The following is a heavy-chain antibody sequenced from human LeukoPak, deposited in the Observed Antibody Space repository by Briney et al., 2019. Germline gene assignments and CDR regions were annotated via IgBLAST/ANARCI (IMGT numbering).Heavy chain of an antibody. CDR1: GFTFSSYW. CDR3: ANYDTRGYSDY. Sequence: PGGSLRLSCAASGFTFSSYWMSWVRQAPGKGLEWVANIKQDGSEKYYVDSVKGRFTISRDNAKNSLYLQMNSLRAEDTAVYYCANYDTRGYSDYWGRGTLVTVSS. V-gene: IGHV3-7*01. CDR2: IKQDGSEK. D-gene: IGHD3-22*01. J-gene: IGHJ4*02.